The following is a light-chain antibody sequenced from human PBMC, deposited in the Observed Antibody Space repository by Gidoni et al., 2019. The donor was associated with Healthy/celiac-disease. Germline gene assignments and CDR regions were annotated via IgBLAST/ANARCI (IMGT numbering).Light chain of an antibody. CDR3: AAWDDSLNGRV. V-gene: IGLV1-44*01. CDR2: SNN. CDR1: SSNIGSNT. Sequence: QSVLTQPPSASGTPGQGVTISCSGSSSNIGSNTVNWYQQLPGPAPKLLSYSNNQRPSGVPDRFSGSKSGTSASLAISGLQSEDEADYYCAAWDDSLNGRVFGGGTKLTVL. J-gene: IGLJ2*01.